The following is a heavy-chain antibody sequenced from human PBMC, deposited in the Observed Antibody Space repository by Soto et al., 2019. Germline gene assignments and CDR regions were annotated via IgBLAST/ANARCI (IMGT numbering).Heavy chain of an antibody. J-gene: IGHJ4*02. CDR2: ISYGGDNK. D-gene: IGHD6-13*01. V-gene: IGHV3-30*09. Sequence: QVQLVESGGGVVQPGRSLRLSCAASGFIFSDYAMHWVRQAPGKGLEWVAVISYGGDNKYYADSVRGRFAISRDNLKNTLYLQMNSPNPEDTAVYHCAKARHSTSWYGVEADFWGQGTLVTVSS. CDR1: GFIFSDYA. CDR3: AKARHSTSWYGVEADF.